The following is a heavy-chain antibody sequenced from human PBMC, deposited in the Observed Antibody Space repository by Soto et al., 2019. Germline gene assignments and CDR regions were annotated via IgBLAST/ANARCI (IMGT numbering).Heavy chain of an antibody. J-gene: IGHJ4*02. CDR1: GGSISSYY. D-gene: IGHD6-13*01. CDR3: ARARATIAAAAIFAC. CDR2: IYYSGST. V-gene: IGHV4-59*12. Sequence: SETLSLTCTVSGGSISSYYWSWIRQPPGKGLEWIGYIYYSGSTNYNPSLKSRVTISVDKSKNQFSLKLTSVTAADTAVYYCARARATIAAAAIFACWGQGTLVTVTS.